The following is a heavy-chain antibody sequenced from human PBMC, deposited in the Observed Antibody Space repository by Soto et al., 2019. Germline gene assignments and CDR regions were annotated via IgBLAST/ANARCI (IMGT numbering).Heavy chain of an antibody. CDR1: GFTFSSYA. Sequence: GGSLRLSCAASGFTFSSYAMSWVRQAPGKGLEWVSAISGSGGSTYYADSVKGRFTISRDNSKNTLYLQMNSLRAEDTAVYYCSTQGVPTIEGFEYWGQGTLVTVSS. J-gene: IGHJ4*02. D-gene: IGHD3-10*01. CDR2: ISGSGGST. V-gene: IGHV3-23*01. CDR3: STQGVPTIEGFEY.